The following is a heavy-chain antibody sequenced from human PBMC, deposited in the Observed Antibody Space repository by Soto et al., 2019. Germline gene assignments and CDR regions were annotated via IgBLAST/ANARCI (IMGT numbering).Heavy chain of an antibody. D-gene: IGHD2-2*01. V-gene: IGHV1-69*01. CDR2: IIPIFGTV. J-gene: IGHJ6*02. Sequence: QVQLVQSGAEVKKPGSSVKVSCKASGGTFSSYAISWVRQAPGQGLEWMGGIIPIFGTVNYAQKFQGRVTITADESTSTAYMELSSLRSEDTAVYYCARRAGYCSSTSCPDYYYYGMDVWGQGTTVTVSS. CDR3: ARRAGYCSSTSCPDYYYYGMDV. CDR1: GGTFSSYA.